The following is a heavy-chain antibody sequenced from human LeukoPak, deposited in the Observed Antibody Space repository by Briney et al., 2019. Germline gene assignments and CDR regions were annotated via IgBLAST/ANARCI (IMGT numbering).Heavy chain of an antibody. CDR2: ISWNSGSI. J-gene: IGHJ4*02. CDR3: AKDIGSSWQVFDY. V-gene: IGHV3-9*01. Sequence: SLRLSCTASGFTFDDYAMHWVRHAPGKGLEWVSGISWNSGSIGYADSVKGRLAISRDNAKNSLYLQMNSLRAEDTALYYCAKDIGSSWQVFDYWGQGTLVTVSS. D-gene: IGHD6-13*01. CDR1: GFTFDDYA.